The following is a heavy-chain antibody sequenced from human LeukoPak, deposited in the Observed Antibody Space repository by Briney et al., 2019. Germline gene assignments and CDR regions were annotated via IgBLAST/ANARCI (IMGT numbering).Heavy chain of an antibody. V-gene: IGHV4-59*12. CDR3: ARGRDIVVVPAAIRDYYYYGMDV. CDR2: IYYSGST. D-gene: IGHD2-2*02. Sequence: SETLSLTCTVSGGSISSYYWSWIRQPPGKGLEWIGYIYYSGSTNYNPSLKSRVTISVDTSKNQFSLKLSSVTAADTAVYYCARGRDIVVVPAAIRDYYYYGMDVWGQGTTVTVSS. CDR1: GGSISSYY. J-gene: IGHJ6*02.